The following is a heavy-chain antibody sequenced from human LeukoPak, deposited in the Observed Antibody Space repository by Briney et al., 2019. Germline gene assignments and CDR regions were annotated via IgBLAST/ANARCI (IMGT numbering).Heavy chain of an antibody. CDR3: ASVGGGSYIHAFDI. D-gene: IGHD1-26*01. CDR2: IYHSGST. J-gene: IGHJ3*02. CDR1: GYSISSGYY. V-gene: IGHV4-38-2*02. Sequence: SETLSLTCTVSGYSISSGYYWGWIRQPPGKGLEWIGSIYHSGSTYYNPSLKSRVTTSVDTSKNQSSLKLSSVTAADTAVYYCASVGGGSYIHAFDIWGQGTMVTVSS.